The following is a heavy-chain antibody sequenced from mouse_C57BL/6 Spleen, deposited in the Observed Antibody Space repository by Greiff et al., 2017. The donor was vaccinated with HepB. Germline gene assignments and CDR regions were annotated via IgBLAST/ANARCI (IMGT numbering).Heavy chain of an antibody. CDR2: ISNLAYSI. D-gene: IGHD2-4*01. CDR1: GFTFSDYG. CDR3: ARHDDYAWFAY. V-gene: IGHV5-15*01. J-gene: IGHJ3*01. Sequence: DVHLVESGGGLVQPGGSLKLSCAASGFTFSDYGMAWVRQAPRKGPEWVAFISNLAYSIYYADTVTGRFTISRENAKNTLYLEMSSLRSEDTAMYYCARHDDYAWFAYWGQGTLVTVSA.